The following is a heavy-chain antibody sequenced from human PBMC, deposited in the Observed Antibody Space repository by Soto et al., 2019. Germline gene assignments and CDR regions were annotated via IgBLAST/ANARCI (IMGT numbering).Heavy chain of an antibody. J-gene: IGHJ4*02. V-gene: IGHV3-21*06. CDR3: ARESEDLTSNFDY. Sequence: GGSLRLSCAAPGFTFTRYSMNWVRQAPGKGLEWVSSISSTTNYIYYGDSMKGRFTISRDNAKNSLYLEMNSLRAEDTAVYYCARESEDLTSNFDYWGQGTLVTVSS. CDR1: GFTFTRYS. CDR2: ISSTTNYI.